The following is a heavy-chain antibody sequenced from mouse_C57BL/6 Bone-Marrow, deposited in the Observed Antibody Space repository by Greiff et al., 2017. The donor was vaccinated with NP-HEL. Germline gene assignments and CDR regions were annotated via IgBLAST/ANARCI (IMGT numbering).Heavy chain of an antibody. J-gene: IGHJ1*03. Sequence: EVKLVESGGGLVQPKGSLKLSCAASGFSFNTYAMNWVRQAPGKGLEWVARIRSKSNNYATYYDDSVKDRFTISRDYSESMLYLQMNNLKTEDTAMYYCVISGSSYWYFDVWGTGTTVTVSS. D-gene: IGHD1-1*01. CDR2: IRSKSNNYAT. V-gene: IGHV10-1*01. CDR3: VISGSSYWYFDV. CDR1: GFSFNTYA.